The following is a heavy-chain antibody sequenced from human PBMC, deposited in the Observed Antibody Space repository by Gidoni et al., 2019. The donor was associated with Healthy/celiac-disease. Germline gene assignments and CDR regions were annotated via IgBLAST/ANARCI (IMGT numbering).Heavy chain of an antibody. CDR1: GGSISSYY. CDR2: IYYSGST. D-gene: IGHD6-19*01. Sequence: QVQLQESGPGLVKPSETLSRTCTVSGGSISSYYWSWIRQPPGKGLEWIGYIYYSGSTNYNPSLKSRVTISVDTSKNQFSLKLSSVTAADTAVYYCARDRGWVSHWGQGTLVTVSS. J-gene: IGHJ4*02. V-gene: IGHV4-59*01. CDR3: ARDRGWVSH.